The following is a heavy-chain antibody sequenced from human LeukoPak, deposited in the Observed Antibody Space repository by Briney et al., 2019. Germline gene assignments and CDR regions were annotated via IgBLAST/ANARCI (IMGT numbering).Heavy chain of an antibody. CDR3: ARALRRIGYCSGGSCPDKYYFDY. D-gene: IGHD2-15*01. CDR1: GYTFTSYD. CDR2: MNPNSGNT. V-gene: IGHV1-8*01. Sequence: ASVKVSCKASGYTFTSYDINWVRQATEQGLEWMGWMNPNSGNTGYAQKFQGRVTMTRNTSISTAYMELSSLRSEDTAVYYCARALRRIGYCSGGSCPDKYYFDYWGQGTLVTVSS. J-gene: IGHJ4*02.